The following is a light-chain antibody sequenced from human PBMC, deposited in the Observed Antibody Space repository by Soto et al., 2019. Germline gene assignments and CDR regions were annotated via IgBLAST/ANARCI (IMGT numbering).Light chain of an antibody. CDR1: GTNIGAAYD. Sequence: QSVLTQPPSVSGAPGQRVTVSCSVGGTNIGAAYDVQWYQHLPGRAPKLLIYASTTRPSGVPDRFSGSRSGTSASLVISGLQSEDEADYYCATWDDRLRGYVFGTGTKVTVL. CDR3: ATWDDRLRGYV. CDR2: AST. V-gene: IGLV1-40*01. J-gene: IGLJ1*01.